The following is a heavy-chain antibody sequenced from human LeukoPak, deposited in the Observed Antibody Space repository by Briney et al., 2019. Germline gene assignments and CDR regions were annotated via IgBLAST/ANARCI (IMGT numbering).Heavy chain of an antibody. CDR2: IYYSGST. CDR3: ARGRRPINYYDSSGYYPN. Sequence: SETLSLTCSVSGGSISSRSNYWGWIRQPPGKGLEWLGSIYYSGSTYYSPSLKSRVTISVDTSKSQFSLKLDSVTAADTAVYYCARGRRPINYYDSSGYYPNWGQGTLVTVSS. D-gene: IGHD3-22*01. CDR1: GGSISSRSNY. J-gene: IGHJ4*02. V-gene: IGHV4-39*01.